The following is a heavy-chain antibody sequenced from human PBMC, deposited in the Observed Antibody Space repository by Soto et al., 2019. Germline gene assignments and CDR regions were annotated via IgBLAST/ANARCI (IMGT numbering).Heavy chain of an antibody. CDR2: ISSSSSTI. D-gene: IGHD3-16*02. V-gene: IGHV3-48*01. Sequence: GGSLRLSCAASGFTFSSYSMNWVRQAPGKGLEWVSYISSSSSTIYYADSVKGRFTISRDNAKNSLYLQMNSLRAEDTAVYYCASFQIVYDYIWGSYRFDPWGQGTLVTVSS. CDR3: ASFQIVYDYIWGSYRFDP. J-gene: IGHJ5*02. CDR1: GFTFSSYS.